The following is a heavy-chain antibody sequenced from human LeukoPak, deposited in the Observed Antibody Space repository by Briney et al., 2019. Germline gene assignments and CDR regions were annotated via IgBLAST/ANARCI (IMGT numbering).Heavy chain of an antibody. Sequence: SETLSLTCTVSSGSISSYYWSWIRQPPGKGLEWIGYIYYSGSTNYNPSLKSRVTISVDTSKNQFSLKLSSVTAADTAVYYCARSIAVAGPKHFDYWGQGTLVTVSS. D-gene: IGHD6-19*01. CDR2: IYYSGST. CDR3: ARSIAVAGPKHFDY. V-gene: IGHV4-59*01. J-gene: IGHJ4*02. CDR1: SGSISSYY.